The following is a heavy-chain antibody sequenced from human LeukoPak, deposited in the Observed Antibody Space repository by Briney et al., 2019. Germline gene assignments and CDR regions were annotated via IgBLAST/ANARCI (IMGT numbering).Heavy chain of an antibody. Sequence: ASVKVSCKASGYTFTSYGISWVRQAPGQGLEWMGWISAYNGNTNYAQKLQGRVTMTTDTSTSTAYMELRSLRSDDTAVYYCARGIVGATTYYYYGMDVWGQGTTVTVSS. CDR2: ISAYNGNT. CDR1: GYTFTSYG. J-gene: IGHJ6*02. CDR3: ARGIVGATTYYYYGMDV. V-gene: IGHV1-18*01. D-gene: IGHD1-26*01.